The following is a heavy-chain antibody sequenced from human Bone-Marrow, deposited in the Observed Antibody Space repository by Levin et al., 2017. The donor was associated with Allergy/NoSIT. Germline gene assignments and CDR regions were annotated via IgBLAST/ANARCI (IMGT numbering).Heavy chain of an antibody. D-gene: IGHD3-3*01. J-gene: IGHJ6*02. CDR3: ARNLRFLEWLFDYYGMDV. CDR1: GFTFSDYY. CDR2: ISSSGSTI. Sequence: SCAASGFTFSDYYMSWIRQAPEKGLEWVSYISSSGSTIYYADSVKGRFTISRDNAKNSLYLQMNSLRAEDTAVYYCARNLRFLEWLFDYYGMDVWGQGTTVTVSS. V-gene: IGHV3-11*01.